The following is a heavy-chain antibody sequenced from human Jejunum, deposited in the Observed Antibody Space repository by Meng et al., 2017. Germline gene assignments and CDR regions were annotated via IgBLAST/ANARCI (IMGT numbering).Heavy chain of an antibody. Sequence: GESLKISCAASGFTFSTYAIHWVRQAPGKGLEYVSGISSNADNTHYANSVKGRFTISRDNSKNTVYLPMDSLQPEDMAVYYCAKGSVSYDGYNWFDSWGQGTLVTVSS. D-gene: IGHD1-26*01. CDR1: GFTFSTYA. CDR3: AKGSVSYDGYNWFDS. J-gene: IGHJ5*01. CDR2: ISSNADNT. V-gene: IGHV3-64*01.